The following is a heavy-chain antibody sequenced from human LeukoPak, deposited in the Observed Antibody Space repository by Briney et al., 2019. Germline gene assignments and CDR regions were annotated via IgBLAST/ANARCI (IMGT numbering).Heavy chain of an antibody. CDR2: IRYDGSNK. Sequence: GGSLRLSCAASGFTFSSYGMHWVRQAPGKGLEWVAFIRYDGSNKYYADSVKGRFTISRDNSKNTLYLQMNSLRAEDTAVYYCARDGLAVAGSPVYFDYWGQGTLVTVSS. CDR3: ARDGLAVAGSPVYFDY. V-gene: IGHV3-30*02. CDR1: GFTFSSYG. D-gene: IGHD6-19*01. J-gene: IGHJ4*02.